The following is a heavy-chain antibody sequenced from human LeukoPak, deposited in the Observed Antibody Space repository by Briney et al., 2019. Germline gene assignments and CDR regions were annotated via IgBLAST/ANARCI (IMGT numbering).Heavy chain of an antibody. Sequence: SETLSLTCTVSGGSISSYYWSWIRQPPGKGLEWIGYIYYSGSTNHNPSLKSRVTISVDTSKNQFSLKLSSMTAADTAVYYCARGKDIASYGGQYYLDVWG. V-gene: IGHV4-59*01. D-gene: IGHD5/OR15-5a*01. CDR2: IYYSGST. J-gene: IGHJ6*03. CDR3: ARGKDIASYGGQYYLDV. CDR1: GGSISSYY.